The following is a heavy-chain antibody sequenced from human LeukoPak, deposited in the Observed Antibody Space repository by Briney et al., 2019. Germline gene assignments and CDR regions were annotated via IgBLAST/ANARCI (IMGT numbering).Heavy chain of an antibody. CDR1: GGSISSNSYY. D-gene: IGHD6-6*01. V-gene: IGHV4-61*05. CDR3: ARHDPQLASFDY. Sequence: SETLSLTCTVSGGSISSNSYYWGWIRQPPGKGLEWIGYIYYSGSTNYNPSLKSRVTISVDTSKNQFSLKLSSVTAADTAVYYCARHDPQLASFDYWGQGTLVTVSS. CDR2: IYYSGST. J-gene: IGHJ4*02.